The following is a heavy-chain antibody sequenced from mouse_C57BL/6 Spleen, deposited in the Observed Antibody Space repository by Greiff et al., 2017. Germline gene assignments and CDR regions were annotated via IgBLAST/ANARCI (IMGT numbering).Heavy chain of an antibody. CDR3: ARSYYYGSSYPMDY. J-gene: IGHJ4*01. Sequence: QVQLQQPGAELVMPGASVKLSCKAFGYTFTSYWMHWVKQRPGQGLEWIGEIDPSDSYTNYNQKFKGKSTLTVDKSSSTAYMQLSSLTSEDSAVYYCARSYYYGSSYPMDYWGQGTSVTVSS. D-gene: IGHD1-1*01. V-gene: IGHV1-69*01. CDR1: GYTFTSYW. CDR2: IDPSDSYT.